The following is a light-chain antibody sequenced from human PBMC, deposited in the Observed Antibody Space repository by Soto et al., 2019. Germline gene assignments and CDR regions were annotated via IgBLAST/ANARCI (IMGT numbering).Light chain of an antibody. CDR2: GAS. V-gene: IGKV3-20*01. CDR3: QQYDNSVT. CDR1: QSVSSNN. J-gene: IGKJ5*01. Sequence: EIVLTQSPGTLSLSPGERATLSCRASQSVSSNNLAWYHQKPGQPPRLLIYGASSRATGIPKRFSGSGSGTDFTLTISRIETEDFAVYYCQQYDNSVTFGPGKRLEIE.